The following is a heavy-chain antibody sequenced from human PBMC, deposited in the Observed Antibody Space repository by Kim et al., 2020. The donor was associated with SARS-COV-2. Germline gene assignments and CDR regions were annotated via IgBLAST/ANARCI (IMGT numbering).Heavy chain of an antibody. Sequence: SETLSLTCTVSGVSISSTNYYWGWLRPSPGHGLEWLGTIYHSGSTNYNPSLKSRVTLSVDTSKNQFSLQLTSVTAADTAVYYCARHRLGSSWYYFDYWGPGTLVTVSS. CDR1: GVSISSTNYY. V-gene: IGHV4-39*01. CDR3: ARHRLGSSWYYFDY. J-gene: IGHJ4*02. CDR2: IYHSGST. D-gene: IGHD6-13*01.